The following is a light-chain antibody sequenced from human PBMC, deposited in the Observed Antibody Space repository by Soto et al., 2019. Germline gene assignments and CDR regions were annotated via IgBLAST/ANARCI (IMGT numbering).Light chain of an antibody. J-gene: IGKJ1*01. V-gene: IGKV3D-15*01. CDR3: QQYNNWPPWT. Sequence: EIVMTHSPATLSMSPGERATLSCSASQSVSSYLAWYQQKPGQAPRFVXYGASNRATGIPARFSGSGSGTDLTLTISSLQSEDFAVYYCQQYNNWPPWTFGQGTKVDIK. CDR2: GAS. CDR1: QSVSSY.